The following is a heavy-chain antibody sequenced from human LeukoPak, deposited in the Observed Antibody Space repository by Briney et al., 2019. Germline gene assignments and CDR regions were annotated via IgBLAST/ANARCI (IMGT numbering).Heavy chain of an antibody. CDR1: GGSFSGYY. CDR3: ARAQYVDISGFYPGY. J-gene: IGHJ4*02. D-gene: IGHD3-22*01. CDR2: INHSGST. Sequence: SETLSLTCAVYGGSFSGYYWNWIRQPPGKGLEWSGEINHSGSTNYNPSLRSRVTISVDTSKSQFSLKLSSVTAADTAVYYCARAQYVDISGFYPGYWGQGTLVTVPS. V-gene: IGHV4-34*01.